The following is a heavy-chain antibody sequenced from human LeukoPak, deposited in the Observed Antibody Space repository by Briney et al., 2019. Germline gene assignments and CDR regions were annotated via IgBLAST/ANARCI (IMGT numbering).Heavy chain of an antibody. J-gene: IGHJ4*02. Sequence: GASVKVSCKASGYTFTSYGISWVRQAPGQGLEWMGWISAYNGNTNYAQKLQGRVTMTTDTSTSTAYMELRSLRSDDTAVYYCARGAYCSSTSCYIYYFDYWGQGTLVTVSS. CDR1: GYTFTSYG. CDR2: ISAYNGNT. D-gene: IGHD2-2*01. V-gene: IGHV1-18*01. CDR3: ARGAYCSSTSCYIYYFDY.